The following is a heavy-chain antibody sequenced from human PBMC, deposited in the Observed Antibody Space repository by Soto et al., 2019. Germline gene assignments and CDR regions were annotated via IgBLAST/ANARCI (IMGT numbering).Heavy chain of an antibody. CDR1: GFTFTSSA. Sequence: QMQLVQSGPEVKKPGTSVKVSCKASGFTFTSSAVQWVRQARGQRLEWIGWIVVGSGNTNYAQKFQERVTITRDMSTSTAYMELSSLRSEDTAVYYCAAVLGGGNFGCGDCGLDYWGQGTLVTVSS. V-gene: IGHV1-58*01. D-gene: IGHD2-21*01. J-gene: IGHJ4*02. CDR3: AAVLGGGNFGCGDCGLDY. CDR2: IVVGSGNT.